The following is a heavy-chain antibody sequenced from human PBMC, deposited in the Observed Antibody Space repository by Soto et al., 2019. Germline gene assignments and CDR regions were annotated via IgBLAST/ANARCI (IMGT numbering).Heavy chain of an antibody. CDR3: ARGLHPYYYYGMDV. Sequence: QVQLVQSGAAVKKPGASVKVSCKASGYTFTSYDINWVRQATGQGLEWMGWMNPNSGNTGYAQKFQGRVTMTRNTSISTAYMELSSLRSEDTAVYYCARGLHPYYYYGMDVWGQGTTVTVSS. J-gene: IGHJ6*02. CDR2: MNPNSGNT. D-gene: IGHD4-4*01. CDR1: GYTFTSYD. V-gene: IGHV1-8*01.